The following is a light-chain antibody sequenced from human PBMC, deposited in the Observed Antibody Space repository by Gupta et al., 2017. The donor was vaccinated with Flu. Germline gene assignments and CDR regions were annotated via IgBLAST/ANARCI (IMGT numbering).Light chain of an antibody. V-gene: IGKV2-30*01. Sequence: VALGQPASISCSSSQSRVYSDGNTDVNWFRQRPGESPRRHIYLGSHRDSGVPDRVSGSGSGTDFTLKISRGESDYFGVYCCTQWEHWPWAFGQGTRLEIK. CDR2: LGS. CDR1: QSRVYSDGNTD. J-gene: IGKJ1*01. CDR3: TQWEHWPWA.